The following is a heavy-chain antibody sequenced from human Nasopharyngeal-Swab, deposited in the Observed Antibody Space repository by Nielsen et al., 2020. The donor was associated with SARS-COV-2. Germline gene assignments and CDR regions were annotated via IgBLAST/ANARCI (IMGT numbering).Heavy chain of an antibody. CDR1: GGSISSYY. CDR3: ARDLIGGVELRFLEWLSAGGFDP. D-gene: IGHD3-3*01. V-gene: IGHV4-4*07. Sequence: SETLSLTCTVSGGSISSYYWSWIRQPAGKGLEWIGRIYTSGSTNYNPSLKSRVTMSVDTSKNQFSLKLSSVTAVDTAVYYCARDLIGGVELRFLEWLSAGGFDPWGQGTLVTVSS. CDR2: IYTSGST. J-gene: IGHJ5*02.